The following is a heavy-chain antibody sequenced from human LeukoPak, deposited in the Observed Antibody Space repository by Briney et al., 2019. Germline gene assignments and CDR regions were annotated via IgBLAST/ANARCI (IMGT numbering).Heavy chain of an antibody. CDR3: AREPSSTSTDLDY. CDR2: IWYDGSNK. D-gene: IGHD2-2*01. CDR1: GFTFSSYG. V-gene: IGHV3-33*01. Sequence: GRSLRLSCAASGFTFSSYGMHWVRQAPGKGLEWVAVIWYDGSNKYNADSVKGRFTISRDNSKNTLYLQMNSLRTEDTAVYYCAREPSSTSTDLDYWGQGTLVTVSS. J-gene: IGHJ4*02.